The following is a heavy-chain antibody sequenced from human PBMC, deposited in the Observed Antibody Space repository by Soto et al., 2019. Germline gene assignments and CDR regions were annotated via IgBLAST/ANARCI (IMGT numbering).Heavy chain of an antibody. Sequence: GSLSLSGAASSLSFSSYWGHVVRQAPGKGLEWVAVISYDGSNKYYADSVKGRFTISRDNSKNTLYLQMNSLRAEDTAVYYCAKDVSRWYVHHYYYGMDVCGQGTTVTVSS. V-gene: IGHV3-30*18. CDR1: SLSFSSYW. CDR3: AKDVSRWYVHHYYYGMDV. J-gene: IGHJ6*02. CDR2: ISYDGSNK. D-gene: IGHD6-19*01.